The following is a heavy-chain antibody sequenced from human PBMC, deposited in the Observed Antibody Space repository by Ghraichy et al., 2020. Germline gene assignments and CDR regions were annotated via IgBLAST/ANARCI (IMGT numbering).Heavy chain of an antibody. CDR3: ARAGMAAAGTRYFQH. CDR2: ISGYNGNT. J-gene: IGHJ1*01. Sequence: ASVKVSCKASGYTFTSYGISWVRQAPGQGLECMGWISGYNGNTNYAQKLQGRVTMTTDTSTSTAYMELRSLRSDDTAVYYCARAGMAAAGTRYFQHRGQGTLVTVSS. V-gene: IGHV1-18*01. CDR1: GYTFTSYG. D-gene: IGHD6-13*01.